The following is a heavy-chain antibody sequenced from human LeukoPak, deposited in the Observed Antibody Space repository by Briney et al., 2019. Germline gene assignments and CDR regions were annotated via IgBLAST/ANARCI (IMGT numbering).Heavy chain of an antibody. CDR2: IYYSGST. J-gene: IGHJ4*02. Sequence: SETLSLTCTVSGGSINSYYWSWIRQPPGKGLEWIGYIYYSGSTNYNPSPKSRLTISVDTSKNQFSLKLSSVTAADTAVYYCARHGSTYALRNWGQGTLVTVSS. CDR1: GGSINSYY. D-gene: IGHD2-2*01. CDR3: ARHGSTYALRN. V-gene: IGHV4-59*08.